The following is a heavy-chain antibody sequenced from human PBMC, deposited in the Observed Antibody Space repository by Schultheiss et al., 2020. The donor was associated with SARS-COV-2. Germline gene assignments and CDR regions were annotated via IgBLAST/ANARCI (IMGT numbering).Heavy chain of an antibody. CDR3: ARASGSGYYRYYYYGMDV. J-gene: IGHJ6*02. CDR1: GVSLSNSY. Sequence: SETLSLTCEVSGVSLSNSYWSWIRLPPGKGLEWIGYIYYSGSTNYNPSLKSRVTISVDTSKNQFSLKLTSVIAADTAVYYCARASGSGYYRYYYYGMDVWGQGTTVTVSS. D-gene: IGHD3-3*01. CDR2: IYYSGST. V-gene: IGHV4-59*08.